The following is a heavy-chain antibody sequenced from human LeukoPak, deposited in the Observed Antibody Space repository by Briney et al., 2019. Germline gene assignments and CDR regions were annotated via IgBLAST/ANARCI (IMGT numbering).Heavy chain of an antibody. D-gene: IGHD5-12*01. CDR2: ISGSGDST. CDR1: GFTFSSYA. J-gene: IGHJ4*02. CDR3: AKPTDPQWVRMCFES. Sequence: GGSLRLSCAASGFTFSSYAMNWVRQAPGKGLEWVSVISGSGDSTHYADSVKGRFTISRDSSRNTLYLQMNSLRAEDTAVYYCAKPTDPQWVRMCFESWGQGTLVIVSS. V-gene: IGHV3-23*01.